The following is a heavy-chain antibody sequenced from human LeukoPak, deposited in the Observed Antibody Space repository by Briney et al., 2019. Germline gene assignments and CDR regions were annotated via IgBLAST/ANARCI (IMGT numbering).Heavy chain of an antibody. D-gene: IGHD3-10*01. Sequence: GGSLRLSCAASGFTFSSYGMHWVRQAPGKGLEWVAVISYDGSNKYYADSVKGRFTISRDNSKNTLYLQMNSLRAEDTAVYHCAKDLKGYGSGAHVPFFDYWGQGTLVTVSS. CDR3: AKDLKGYGSGAHVPFFDY. CDR1: GFTFSSYG. CDR2: ISYDGSNK. V-gene: IGHV3-30*18. J-gene: IGHJ4*02.